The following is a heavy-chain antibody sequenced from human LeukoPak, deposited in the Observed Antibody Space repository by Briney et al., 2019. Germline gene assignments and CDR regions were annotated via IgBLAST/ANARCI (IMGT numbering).Heavy chain of an antibody. CDR1: GFTASSNH. Sequence: GGSLRLSCAASGFTASSNHMSWVRQAPGKGLEWVSVIYSGGSTYYADSVKGRFTISRDNSKNTLYLQMNSLRAEDTAVYYCVREYYFDYWGQGTLVTVSS. V-gene: IGHV3-53*01. CDR2: IYSGGST. J-gene: IGHJ4*02. CDR3: VREYYFDY.